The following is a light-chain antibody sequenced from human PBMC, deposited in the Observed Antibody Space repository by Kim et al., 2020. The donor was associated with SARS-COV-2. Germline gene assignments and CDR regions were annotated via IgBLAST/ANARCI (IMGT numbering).Light chain of an antibody. CDR3: SSRDGSGNDII. V-gene: IGLV3-19*01. Sequence: SSELTQDPPMSLALGQTVTITCQGNILRGSYATWHQQRPGQAPIVVLYGNNTRPSGIPARFSGSTTRSTASLTITGAQAEDEADYYCSSRDGSGNDIIFG. J-gene: IGLJ2*01. CDR1: ILRGSY. CDR2: GNN.